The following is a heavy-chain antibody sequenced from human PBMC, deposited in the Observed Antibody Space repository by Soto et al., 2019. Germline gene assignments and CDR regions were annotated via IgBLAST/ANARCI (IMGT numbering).Heavy chain of an antibody. J-gene: IGHJ6*02. D-gene: IGHD3-9*01. V-gene: IGHV2-5*01. CDR3: GGYNVLTVYHGDGMDV. CDR2: IYWNDDK. Sequence: QITLKASGPTLVKPTQTLTLTCTFSGFSLSTGGVGVGWIRQPPGKAPEWLALIYWNDDKRYSPSLNSRLTITEDTSKNQVVLTMSNMDPVDTATYYCGGYNVLTVYHGDGMDVWGQGTTVTVSS. CDR1: GFSLSTGGVG.